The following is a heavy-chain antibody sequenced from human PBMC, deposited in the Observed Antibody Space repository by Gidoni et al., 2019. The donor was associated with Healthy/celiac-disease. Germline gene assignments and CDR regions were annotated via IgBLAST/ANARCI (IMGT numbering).Heavy chain of an antibody. V-gene: IGHV3-30-3*01. J-gene: IGHJ5*02. CDR2: ISYDGSNK. CDR3: ARVVVGATGYNWFDP. Sequence: QVQLVESGGGVVQPGRSLRLSCAASGFTFSSYAMHWVRQAPGKGLEWVAVISYDGSNKYYADSVKGRFTISRDNSKNTLYLQMNSLRAEDTAVYYCARVVVGATGYNWFDPWGQGTLVTVSS. CDR1: GFTFSSYA. D-gene: IGHD1-26*01.